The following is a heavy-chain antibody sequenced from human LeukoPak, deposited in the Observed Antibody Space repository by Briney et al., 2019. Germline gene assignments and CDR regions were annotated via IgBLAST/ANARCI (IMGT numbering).Heavy chain of an antibody. CDR3: AKAGYSSSWYKVSMDV. V-gene: IGHV3-23*01. Sequence: GGSLRLSCAASGFTFSSYAMSWVRQAPGKGLEWVSAISGSGGSIYYADSVKGRFTISRDNSKNTLYLQMNSLRAEDTAVYYCAKAGYSSSWYKVSMDVWGQGTTVTVSS. D-gene: IGHD6-13*01. J-gene: IGHJ6*02. CDR1: GFTFSSYA. CDR2: ISGSGGSI.